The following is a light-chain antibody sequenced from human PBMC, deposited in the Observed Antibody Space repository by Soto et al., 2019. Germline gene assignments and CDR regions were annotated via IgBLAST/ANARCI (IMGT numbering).Light chain of an antibody. CDR3: CSFTSGNTAYV. Sequence: LTQPGSVSGSPGQSITISCTGTSSDVGAYNYVSWYQQHPGIAPKLMIYEVTNRPSGVSTRFSGSKSGNTASLTISGLQAEDEADYYCCSFTSGNTAYVFGTGTKVTVL. CDR1: SSDVGAYNY. V-gene: IGLV2-14*01. J-gene: IGLJ1*01. CDR2: EVT.